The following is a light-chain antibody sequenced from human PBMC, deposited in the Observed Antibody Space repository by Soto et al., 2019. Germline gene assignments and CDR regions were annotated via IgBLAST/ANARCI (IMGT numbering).Light chain of an antibody. Sequence: QSVLTQPASVSGSPGQSITISCTGTSSDVGGYNYVSWYQQHPGKAPKLMIYEVSNRPSGVSNRFSGSKSGNTASLTISGLQAEDGADYYCTSYTTSSTHWVFGGGTKVTVL. J-gene: IGLJ3*02. CDR2: EVS. CDR3: TSYTTSSTHWV. V-gene: IGLV2-14*01. CDR1: SSDVGGYNY.